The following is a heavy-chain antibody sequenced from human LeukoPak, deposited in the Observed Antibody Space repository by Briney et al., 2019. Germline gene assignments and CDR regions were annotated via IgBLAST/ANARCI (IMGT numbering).Heavy chain of an antibody. CDR1: GFTFSSYA. D-gene: IGHD3-16*01. CDR3: ARDGGIIRFGGQDV. Sequence: PGRSLRLSCAASGFTFSSYAMHWVRQAPGKGLEWVAVISYDGSNKYYADSVKGRFTISRDNSKNTLYLQMNSLRAEDTAVYYCARDGGIIRFGGQDVWGQGTTVIVS. CDR2: ISYDGSNK. J-gene: IGHJ6*02. V-gene: IGHV3-30-3*01.